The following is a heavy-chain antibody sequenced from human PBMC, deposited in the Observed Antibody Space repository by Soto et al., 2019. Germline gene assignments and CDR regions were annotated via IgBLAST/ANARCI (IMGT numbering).Heavy chain of an antibody. D-gene: IGHD1-26*01. Sequence: QVHLVQSGGEVKKPGASVKVSCKASGYTFNRHGITWVRQAPGQGLEWMGWISGYNGDTNYEQKFQGRVTLSSDTLTSTVYLELKSLRFDHTAVYYCARVRIVGAREIDFWGQGTLVTVSS. CDR3: ARVRIVGAREIDF. CDR2: ISGYNGDT. CDR1: GYTFNRHG. V-gene: IGHV1-18*04. J-gene: IGHJ4*02.